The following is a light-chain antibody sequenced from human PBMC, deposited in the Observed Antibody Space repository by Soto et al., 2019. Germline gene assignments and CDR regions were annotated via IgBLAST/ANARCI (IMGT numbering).Light chain of an antibody. J-gene: IGKJ4*01. Sequence: QLTQSPSSLSAPVGDRVTITCRASQDIISYLVWYQQKPGEAPKNLIYAASTLQSGVPSRFSGSGSGTDFTLTISSLQPEDAATYYCQQLSSFPLTFGGGTKVDIK. CDR1: QDIISY. V-gene: IGKV1-9*01. CDR2: AAS. CDR3: QQLSSFPLT.